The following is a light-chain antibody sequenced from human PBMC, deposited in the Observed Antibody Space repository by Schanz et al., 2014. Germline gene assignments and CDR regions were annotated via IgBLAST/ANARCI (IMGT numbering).Light chain of an antibody. V-gene: IGLV2-8*01. Sequence: QSALTQPPSASGSPGQSVTISCTGTSSDVGAYNFVSWYQQHPGKAPKLMIYEVSNRPSGVPDRFSASKSGNTASLTISGLQAEDEADYYCIPYTTSSTHVVFGGGTKLTVL. J-gene: IGLJ2*01. CDR2: EVS. CDR1: SSDVGAYNF. CDR3: IPYTTSSTHVV.